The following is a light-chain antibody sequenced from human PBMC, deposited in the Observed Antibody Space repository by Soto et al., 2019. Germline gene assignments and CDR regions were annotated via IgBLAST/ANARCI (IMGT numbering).Light chain of an antibody. CDR3: QQYGNSPPT. V-gene: IGKV3-20*01. CDR1: QSLSSNY. J-gene: IGKJ4*01. CDR2: GAS. Sequence: EIVLTQSPGTLSLSPGERATLSCRASQSLSSNYLAWYQQRPGQAPRLLIYGASSRATGIPERFTGSGSATDFTLTISSLEREDCAVYHCQQYGNSPPTFGGGTKVEI.